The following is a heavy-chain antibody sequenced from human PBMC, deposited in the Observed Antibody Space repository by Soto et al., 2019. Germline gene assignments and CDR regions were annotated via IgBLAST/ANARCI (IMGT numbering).Heavy chain of an antibody. Sequence: VQLVQSGAEVKKSGASVKVSCKASGYTFTSYDITWVRQATGHGLEWMGWMNPNSGNTGYAQKFQGRVTMTRNTSISTAYMELSSLRYEDTAVYYCARERSAAGTVWFDPWGQGTLVTVSS. V-gene: IGHV1-8*01. CDR2: MNPNSGNT. CDR3: ARERSAAGTVWFDP. CDR1: GYTFTSYD. J-gene: IGHJ5*02. D-gene: IGHD6-13*01.